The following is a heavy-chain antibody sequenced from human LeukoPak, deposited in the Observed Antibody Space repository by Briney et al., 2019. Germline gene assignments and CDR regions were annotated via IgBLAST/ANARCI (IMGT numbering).Heavy chain of an antibody. J-gene: IGHJ6*03. CDR1: GFTFSSSW. Sequence: PGGSLRLSCAASGFTFSSSWMHWVRQAPGKGLVWVSRINSDGSRTSYADSVKGRFTISRDNAKNTLYLQMNSLRAEDTAVYYCARGGLPVYYYYMDVWGKGTTVTVSS. CDR2: INSDGSRT. D-gene: IGHD5-12*01. CDR3: ARGGLPVYYYYMDV. V-gene: IGHV3-74*01.